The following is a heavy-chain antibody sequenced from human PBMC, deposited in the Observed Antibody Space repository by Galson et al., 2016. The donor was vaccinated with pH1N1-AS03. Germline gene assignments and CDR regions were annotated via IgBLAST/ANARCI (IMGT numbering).Heavy chain of an antibody. V-gene: IGHV4-59*08. J-gene: IGHJ4*02. CDR1: GGSVSSYY. CDR2: IFHSGRT. CDR3: ARFPDYGDDVGY. Sequence: ETLSLTCTVSGGSVSSYYWSWIRQPPGKGLEWIGYIFHSGRTNSNPSLKSRVTISIDTSTNQFSLELSSVTAADTSIYYCARFPDYGDDVGYWGQGTLVTVSS. D-gene: IGHD4-17*01.